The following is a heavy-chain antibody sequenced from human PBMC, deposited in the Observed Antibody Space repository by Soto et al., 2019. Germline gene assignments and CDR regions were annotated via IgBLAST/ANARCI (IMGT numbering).Heavy chain of an antibody. CDR2: IYYSGST. Sequence: PSETLSLTCTVSGGSISSYYWSWIRQPPGKGLEWIGYIYYSGSTNYNPSLKSRVTISVDTSKNQFSLKLSSVTAADTAVYYCAGRRVGAPFDYWGQGTLVTVSS. J-gene: IGHJ4*02. D-gene: IGHD1-26*01. V-gene: IGHV4-59*01. CDR1: GGSISSYY. CDR3: AGRRVGAPFDY.